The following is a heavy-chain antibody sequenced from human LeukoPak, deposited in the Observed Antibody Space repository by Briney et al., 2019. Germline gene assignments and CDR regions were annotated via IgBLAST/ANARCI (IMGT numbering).Heavy chain of an antibody. V-gene: IGHV3-23*01. CDR3: AKDLNLLLWFGESLRNYYYMDV. J-gene: IGHJ6*03. CDR1: GFTFSSYG. Sequence: GGTLRLSCAASGFTFSSYGMSWVRQAPGKGLEWVSAISGSGGSTYYADSVKGRFTISRDNSKNTLYLQMNSLRAEDTAVYYCAKDLNLLLWFGESLRNYYYMDVWGKGTTVTISS. CDR2: ISGSGGST. D-gene: IGHD3-10*01.